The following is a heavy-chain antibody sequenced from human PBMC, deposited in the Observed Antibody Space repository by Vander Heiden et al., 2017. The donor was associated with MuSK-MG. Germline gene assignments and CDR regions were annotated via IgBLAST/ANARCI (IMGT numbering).Heavy chain of an antibody. D-gene: IGHD3-22*01. V-gene: IGHV4-4*02. Sequence: QVQLQESGPGLVKPSGTLSLTCAVSGGSLSSSTWWSWVRQPPGMRLEWIGEISHSGSTTYNPSLKSRGTISIDNSKNQFSLDLRSVTAADTAVYYCVRGDYSGYLIFDSWDQGILVTVSS. J-gene: IGHJ4*02. CDR3: VRGDYSGYLIFDS. CDR2: ISHSGST. CDR1: GGSLSSSTW.